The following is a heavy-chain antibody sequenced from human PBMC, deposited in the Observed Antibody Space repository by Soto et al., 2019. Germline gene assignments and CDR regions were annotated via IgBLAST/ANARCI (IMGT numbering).Heavy chain of an antibody. CDR2: ITGSGGST. CDR3: ATPRRGSSSWYYFDY. Sequence: GGSLRLSCAASGFTFSNYAMSWVRQTPGKGLEWASVITGSGGSTYYADSVKGRFTISRDNSKNTLHLQLNSLRAEDTAIYYCATPRRGSSSWYYFDYWGQGTLVTVS. D-gene: IGHD6-13*01. CDR1: GFTFSNYA. J-gene: IGHJ4*02. V-gene: IGHV3-23*01.